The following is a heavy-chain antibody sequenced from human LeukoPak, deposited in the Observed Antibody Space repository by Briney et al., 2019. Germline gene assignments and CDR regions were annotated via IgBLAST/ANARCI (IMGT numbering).Heavy chain of an antibody. CDR2: IYQSGST. J-gene: IGHJ4*02. D-gene: IGHD4-17*01. V-gene: IGHV4-38-2*02. CDR1: GHSIRNGYN. Sequence: PSETLSLTCTVSGHSIRNGYNWGWIRLSPGKGLEWLGSIYQSGSTYDNPSLKSRVTLSIDTSKNQFSLKLTSVTAADTAVYYCARAEINDYGRYWGQGIPVIVSS. CDR3: ARAEINDYGRY.